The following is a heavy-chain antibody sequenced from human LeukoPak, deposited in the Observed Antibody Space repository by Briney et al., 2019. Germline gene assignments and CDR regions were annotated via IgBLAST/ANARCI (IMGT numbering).Heavy chain of an antibody. D-gene: IGHD5-18*01. J-gene: IGHJ4*02. CDR1: GDSVSSNSAA. Sequence: LQTLSLTCAISGDSVSSNSAAWNWIRQSPSRGLEWLGRTYYRSKWYNDYAVSVKSRITINPDTSKNQFSLQLNSVTPEDTAVYYCARATWIQLWERIYYFDYWGQGTLVTVSS. CDR3: ARATWIQLWERIYYFDY. CDR2: TYYRSKWYN. V-gene: IGHV6-1*01.